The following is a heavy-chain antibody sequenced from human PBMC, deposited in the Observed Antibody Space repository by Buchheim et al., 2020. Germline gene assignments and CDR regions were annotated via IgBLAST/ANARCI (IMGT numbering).Heavy chain of an antibody. CDR2: ISYDGSSK. D-gene: IGHD2-2*01. J-gene: IGHJ6*02. CDR1: GFTFDSYG. V-gene: IGHV3-30*18. Sequence: QVQLVESGGGVAQPGRSLRLSCAASGFTFDSYGIHWVRQAPGKGLEWVALISYDGSSKYNVDSVKGRFTISRDNSKNTLYLQLNSLGAEDTAVYYCAKSGSNTSYYYGMDVWGQGTT. CDR3: AKSGSNTSYYYGMDV.